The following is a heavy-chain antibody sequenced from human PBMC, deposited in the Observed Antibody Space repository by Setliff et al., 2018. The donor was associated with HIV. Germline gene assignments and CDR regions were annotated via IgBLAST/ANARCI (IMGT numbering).Heavy chain of an antibody. CDR3: ARGRIPAAATRFYYMDV. Sequence: SETLSLTCALYGGSFSGHSWSWIRQSPGKGLEWVGEVSHTERSNYNPSLRPRVTISLDTSKNQFSLYLRSVTAADTAVYYCARGRIPAAATRFYYMDVWATGTTVTVSS. CDR1: GGSFSGHS. J-gene: IGHJ6*03. D-gene: IGHD6-13*01. V-gene: IGHV4-34*01. CDR2: VSHTERS.